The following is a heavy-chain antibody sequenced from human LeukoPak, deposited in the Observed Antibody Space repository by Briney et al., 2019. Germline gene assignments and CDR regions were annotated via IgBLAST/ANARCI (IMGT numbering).Heavy chain of an antibody. V-gene: IGHV4-59*01. CDR2: IYYSGST. CDR3: ARGSYYNWLDY. Sequence: SETLSLTCTVSGGSISSYYWSWIRQPPGKGLEWIGYIYYSGSTNYNPSLKSRVTISVDTSKNQFSLKLSSVTAADTAVYYCARGSYYNWLDYWGQGILVTVSS. J-gene: IGHJ4*02. D-gene: IGHD3-10*01. CDR1: GGSISSYY.